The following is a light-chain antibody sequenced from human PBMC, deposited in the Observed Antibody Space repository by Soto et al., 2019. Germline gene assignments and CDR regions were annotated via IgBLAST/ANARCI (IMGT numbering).Light chain of an antibody. V-gene: IGKV3-20*01. CDR1: QSVSGSY. J-gene: IGKJ1*01. Sequence: EIVLTQSPGTLSLSPGERATLPCRATQSVSGSYLAWYQQKPGQAPRLLIYDASTRAPGIPDRFSGSGSGTDFTLTISRLEPEDFAVYYCQQYGSSRTFGQGTKVEIK. CDR3: QQYGSSRT. CDR2: DAS.